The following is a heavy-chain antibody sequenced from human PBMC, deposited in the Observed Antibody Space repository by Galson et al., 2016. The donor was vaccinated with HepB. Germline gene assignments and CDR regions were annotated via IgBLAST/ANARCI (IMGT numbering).Heavy chain of an antibody. CDR2: MYSGGVT. Sequence: SLRLSCAVSGFTVNNNYMSWVRQAPGKGLEGVSVMYSGGVTNYGDSVKGRATISRDNSKNTLCLQLNSLRVEDTGVYYCATHPEHPHGSSGGQGTLVTVSS. J-gene: IGHJ4*02. V-gene: IGHV3-66*01. CDR3: ATHPEHPHGSS. CDR1: GFTVNNNY.